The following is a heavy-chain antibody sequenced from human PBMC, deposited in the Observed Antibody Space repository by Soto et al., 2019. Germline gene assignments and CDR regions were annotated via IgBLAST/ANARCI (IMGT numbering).Heavy chain of an antibody. CDR2: ISSSSSYR. V-gene: IGHV3-11*05. J-gene: IGHJ5*02. Sequence: GGSLRHSCAASGFTFSDYYMSWIRQAPGKGLEWVSYISSSSSYRNYADSVKGRFTISRDNAKNTLYLQMNSLRAEDTAVYYYARGFRVAATRWWFDPWGEGTLVTVSS. CDR3: ARGFRVAATRWWFDP. CDR1: GFTFSDYY. D-gene: IGHD2-15*01.